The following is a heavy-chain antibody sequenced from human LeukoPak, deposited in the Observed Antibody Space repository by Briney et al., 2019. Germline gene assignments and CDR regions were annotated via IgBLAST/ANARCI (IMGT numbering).Heavy chain of an antibody. CDR1: GYTFTGYY. Sequence: ASVKVSCKASGYTFTGYYMHWVRQAPGQGLEWMGWINPNSGGTNYAQKFQGRVTMTRDTSISTAYMELSRLRSDDTAVYYCARGPFWSGYYSQYYYYYYMDVWGKGTTVTVSS. J-gene: IGHJ6*03. CDR2: INPNSGGT. V-gene: IGHV1-2*02. CDR3: ARGPFWSGYYSQYYYYYYMDV. D-gene: IGHD3-3*01.